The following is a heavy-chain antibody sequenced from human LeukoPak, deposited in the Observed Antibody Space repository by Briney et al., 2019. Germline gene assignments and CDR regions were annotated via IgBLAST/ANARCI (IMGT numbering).Heavy chain of an antibody. J-gene: IGHJ6*02. CDR1: GYXFTSYG. V-gene: IGHV1-18*01. CDR3: ARFTIFGVVTPTDYYYYGMDV. CDR2: ISAYNGNT. Sequence: ASVKVSCKASGYXFTSYGISWVRQAPGQGLEWMGWISAYNGNTNYAQKLQGRVTMTTDTSTSTAYMELRSLRSDDTAVYYCARFTIFGVVTPTDYYYYGMDVWGQGTTVTVSS. D-gene: IGHD3-3*01.